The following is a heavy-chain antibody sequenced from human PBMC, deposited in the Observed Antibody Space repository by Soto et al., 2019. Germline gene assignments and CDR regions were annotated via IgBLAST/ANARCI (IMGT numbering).Heavy chain of an antibody. Sequence: QVQLQESGPRLVKTSETLSLTCTVSGGSVSSAASHWSWIRQPPERGLEWIGFIYNNERTSYNPSRKSRVTISLDTSRNQVSLNLDSVTAADTAVYYCARGKDAYKTGYWGQGILVTVSS. CDR2: IYNNERT. CDR3: ARGKDAYKTGY. V-gene: IGHV4-61*08. CDR1: GGSVSSAASH. D-gene: IGHD3-9*01. J-gene: IGHJ4*02.